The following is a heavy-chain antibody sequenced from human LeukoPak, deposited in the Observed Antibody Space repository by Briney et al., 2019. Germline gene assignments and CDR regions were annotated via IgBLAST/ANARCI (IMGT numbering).Heavy chain of an antibody. V-gene: IGHV3-33*01. Sequence: GRSLRLSCAASGFTFSTYGMHWVRRAPGKGLEWVAVIWYDGSIKYYADSVKGRFTISRDNSKNTLYLQMNSLRAEDTAVYYCARAVGPFDIWGQGTIVIVSS. J-gene: IGHJ3*02. CDR1: GFTFSTYG. CDR2: IWYDGSIK. CDR3: ARAVGPFDI.